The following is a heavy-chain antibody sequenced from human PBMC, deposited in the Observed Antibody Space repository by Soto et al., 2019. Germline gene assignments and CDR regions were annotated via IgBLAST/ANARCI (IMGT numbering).Heavy chain of an antibody. V-gene: IGHV4-4*02. CDR1: GDSISSDKW. CDR3: ARGGAWQFDY. J-gene: IGHJ4*02. Sequence: QVQLQESGPGLVKPSGTLSLTCAVSGDSISSDKWWSWVRQPPGKGLEWIGEIHHSGRTNYNPSLKSRVTILVEKSKNQVSLKLSSMTAADTAVYYCARGGAWQFDYWGQGTLVTVSS. D-gene: IGHD2-21*02. CDR2: IHHSGRT.